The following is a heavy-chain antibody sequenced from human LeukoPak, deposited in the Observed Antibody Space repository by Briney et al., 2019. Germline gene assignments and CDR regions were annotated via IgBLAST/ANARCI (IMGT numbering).Heavy chain of an antibody. CDR1: GYSITSGYF. CDR2: IYHSGST. J-gene: IGHJ4*02. D-gene: IGHD3-9*01. V-gene: IGHV4-38-2*02. Sequence: SETLSLTCSVSGYSITSGYFWGWIRQPPGKGLEWIGSIYHSGSTYYNPSLKSRVTISADTSKTQFSLKLSSVTAADTAVYYCASHYDILTGYAYWGQGTLVTVSS. CDR3: ASHYDILTGYAY.